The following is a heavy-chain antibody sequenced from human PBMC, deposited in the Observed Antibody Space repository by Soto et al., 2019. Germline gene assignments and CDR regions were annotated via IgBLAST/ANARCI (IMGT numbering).Heavy chain of an antibody. Sequence: SVKVSCKASGRTFSSYANSLVRQSPVQGLEWMGGIIPIFGTANYAQKFQGRVTMTADESTSTAYMELSSLRSEDTAVYYCAITYYDFWSGSGSYYGMDVWGQGTTVTVSS. CDR2: IIPIFGTA. V-gene: IGHV1-69*13. CDR1: GRTFSSYA. J-gene: IGHJ6*02. CDR3: AITYYDFWSGSGSYYGMDV. D-gene: IGHD3-3*01.